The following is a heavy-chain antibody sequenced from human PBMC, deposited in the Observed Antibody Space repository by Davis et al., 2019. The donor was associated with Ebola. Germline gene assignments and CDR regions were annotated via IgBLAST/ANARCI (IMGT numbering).Heavy chain of an antibody. D-gene: IGHD3-16*01. J-gene: IGHJ4*02. Sequence: AASVKVSCKASGYTFTGYDINWVRQATGQGLEWMGWMNPNSGNTGYAQKFQGRVTMTRENSMSTAYMELSRLRSDDTAVYYCAREGDYVWGSYPLNYWGQGTLVTVSS. CDR2: MNPNSGNT. CDR3: AREGDYVWGSYPLNY. CDR1: GYTFTGYD. V-gene: IGHV1-8*01.